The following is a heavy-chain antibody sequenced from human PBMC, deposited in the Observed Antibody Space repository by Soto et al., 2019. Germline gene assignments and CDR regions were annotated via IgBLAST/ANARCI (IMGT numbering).Heavy chain of an antibody. V-gene: IGHV3-30-3*01. CDR1: GFSFSRFA. J-gene: IGHJ4*02. D-gene: IGHD3-10*01. CDR2: ISKDGSVI. Sequence: ESGGGVVQPGGSLRLSCAASGFSFSRFAIHWVRQAPGKGLGWVAVISKDGSVIYYADSVKGRFTISRDNSKSSLFLQVNSLTSEDTAVYHCARSRSGAVPDSLGFWGQGTLVTVSS. CDR3: ARSRSGAVPDSLGF.